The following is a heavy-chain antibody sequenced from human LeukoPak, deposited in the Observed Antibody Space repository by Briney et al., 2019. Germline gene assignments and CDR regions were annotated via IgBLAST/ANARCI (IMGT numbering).Heavy chain of an antibody. Sequence: GGSLRLSCAASGFTFSNYWMTWVRQAPGKGLEWVSYISSSSSTIYYADSVKGRFTISRDNSKNTLYLQMNSLRAEDTAVYYCAREVSNYDILTGYHTTNAFDIWGQGTMVTVSS. J-gene: IGHJ3*02. CDR1: GFTFSNYW. D-gene: IGHD3-9*01. V-gene: IGHV3-48*01. CDR2: ISSSSSTI. CDR3: AREVSNYDILTGYHTTNAFDI.